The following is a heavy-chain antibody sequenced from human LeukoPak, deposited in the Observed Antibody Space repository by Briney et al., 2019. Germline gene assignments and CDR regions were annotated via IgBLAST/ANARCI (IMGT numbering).Heavy chain of an antibody. Sequence: SVKVSCKASGGTFSSYAISWVRQAPGQGLEWMGRIIPIFGTANYAQKFQGRVTITTDESTSTAYMELSSLRSEDTAVYYCARATSLWRYSFDYWGQGTLVTVSS. CDR3: ARATSLWRYSFDY. CDR1: GGTFSSYA. V-gene: IGHV1-69*05. J-gene: IGHJ4*02. CDR2: IIPIFGTA.